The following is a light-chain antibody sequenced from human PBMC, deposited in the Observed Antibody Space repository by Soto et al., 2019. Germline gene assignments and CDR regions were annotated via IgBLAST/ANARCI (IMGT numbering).Light chain of an antibody. CDR3: QQYNAWYT. Sequence: IVMTQSPATLSVSPGQRATLSCRASLSVSSNLAWYQHKPGQAPRLLIYGASTRATGIPARFSGSGSGTEFTLTINSLQSEDFAVYYCQQYNAWYTFGQGTKVDIK. V-gene: IGKV3-15*01. CDR1: LSVSSN. CDR2: GAS. J-gene: IGKJ2*01.